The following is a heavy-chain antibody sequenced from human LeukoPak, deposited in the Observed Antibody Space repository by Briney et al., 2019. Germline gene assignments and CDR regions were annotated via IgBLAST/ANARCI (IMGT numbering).Heavy chain of an antibody. J-gene: IGHJ4*02. CDR2: ISYDGSNK. D-gene: IGHD3-10*01. Sequence: GGSLRLSCAASGFTFSSYAMHWVRQAPGKGLEWVAVISYDGSNKYYADSVRGRFTISRDNSKNTLYLQMNSLRAEDTAVYYCARDRGTGFDYWGQGTLVTVSS. CDR1: GFTFSSYA. V-gene: IGHV3-30-3*01. CDR3: ARDRGTGFDY.